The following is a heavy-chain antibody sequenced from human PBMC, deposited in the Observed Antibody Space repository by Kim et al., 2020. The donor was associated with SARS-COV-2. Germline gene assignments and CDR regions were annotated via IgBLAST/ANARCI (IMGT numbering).Heavy chain of an antibody. CDR3: ARESLTRNRYYFDY. J-gene: IGHJ4*02. V-gene: IGHV4-59*13. Sequence: SETLSLTCTVSGGSISTYYWSWIRQPPGKGLEWIAYVYYSGITNYNPSLKSRVTISVDTSQNQFSLHLTSVTAADTAVYFCARESLTRNRYYFDYWGQGILVTVSS. D-gene: IGHD1-20*01. CDR2: VYYSGIT. CDR1: GGSISTYY.